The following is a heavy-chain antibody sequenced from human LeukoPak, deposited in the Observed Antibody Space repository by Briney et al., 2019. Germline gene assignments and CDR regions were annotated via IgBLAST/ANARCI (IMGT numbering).Heavy chain of an antibody. D-gene: IGHD6-19*01. V-gene: IGHV3-21*01. CDR1: GFTFSSYS. CDR2: ISSSSSYI. Sequence: GGSLRLSCAASGFTFSSYSMNWVRQAPGKGLESVSSISSSSSYIYYADSVKGRFTISRDNAKNSLYLQMNSLRAEDTAVYYCAVLYSSGWYSFDYWGQGTLVTVSS. CDR3: AVLYSSGWYSFDY. J-gene: IGHJ4*02.